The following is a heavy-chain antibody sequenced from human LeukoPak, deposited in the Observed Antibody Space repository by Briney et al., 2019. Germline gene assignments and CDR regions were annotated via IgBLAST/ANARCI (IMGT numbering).Heavy chain of an antibody. CDR1: GGSISSHY. J-gene: IGHJ3*02. Sequence: SETLSLTCTVSGGSISSHYWSWVRQPPGKGLEWIGYIYYSGSTNYNPSLKSRVTISVDTSKNQFSLKLSSVTAADTAVYYCARRPPGSYYDFWSGHAFDIWGQGTMVTVSS. CDR2: IYYSGST. CDR3: ARRPPGSYYDFWSGHAFDI. D-gene: IGHD3-3*01. V-gene: IGHV4-59*08.